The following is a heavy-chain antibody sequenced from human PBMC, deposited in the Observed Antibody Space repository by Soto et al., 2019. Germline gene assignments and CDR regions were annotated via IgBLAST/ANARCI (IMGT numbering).Heavy chain of an antibody. D-gene: IGHD1-26*01. CDR1: GFTFSTFW. CDR3: AKAESGSYRDPPGY. J-gene: IGHJ4*02. Sequence: GGSLRLSCAASGFTFSTFWMSWVRQAPGQGLEWVANIKQDGSEKYYVDSVKGRFTISRDNAKNSLYLQMNSLRAEDTAVYYCAKAESGSYRDPPGYWGQGTLVTVYS. CDR2: IKQDGSEK. V-gene: IGHV3-7*01.